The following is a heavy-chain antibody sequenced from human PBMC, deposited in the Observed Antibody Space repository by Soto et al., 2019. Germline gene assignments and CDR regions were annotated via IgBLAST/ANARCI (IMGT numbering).Heavy chain of an antibody. CDR1: GYSFTSYW. D-gene: IGHD2-15*01. Sequence: EESLQISCKGSGYSFTSYWIGWVRQMPGKGLEWMGIIYPGDSDTRYSPSFQGQVTISADKSISTAYLQWSSLKASDTAMYYCARLGSDIVVVVAAKLDYWGQGTLVTVSS. CDR2: IYPGDSDT. V-gene: IGHV5-51*01. J-gene: IGHJ4*02. CDR3: ARLGSDIVVVVAAKLDY.